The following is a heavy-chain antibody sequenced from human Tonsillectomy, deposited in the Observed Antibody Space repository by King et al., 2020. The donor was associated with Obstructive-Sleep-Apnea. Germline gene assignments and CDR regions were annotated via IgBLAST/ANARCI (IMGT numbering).Heavy chain of an antibody. Sequence: VQLVESGGGLVRPGGSLRLSCAASGFTVSSNYMSWVRQAPGKGLEWVSVIYSGGSTYYADSVKGRFTISRDNSKNTLYLQMNSLRAEDTAVYYCARGGGNSILSPFDYWGQGTLVTVSS. CDR2: IYSGGST. CDR3: ARGGGNSILSPFDY. V-gene: IGHV3-66*01. CDR1: GFTVSSNY. J-gene: IGHJ4*02. D-gene: IGHD4-23*01.